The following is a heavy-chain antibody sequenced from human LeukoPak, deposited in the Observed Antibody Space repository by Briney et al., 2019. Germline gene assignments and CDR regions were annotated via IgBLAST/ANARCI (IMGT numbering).Heavy chain of an antibody. V-gene: IGHV3-23*01. Sequence: GGSLRLSCAASGFTFSSYAMSWVRQAPGKGLEWVSAISGSGGSTYYADSVKGRFTISRDNSKNTLYLQMNSLRAEDTAVYYCAKGYGQWLVHECAFDAFDIWGQGTMVTVSS. CDR1: GFTFSSYA. CDR3: AKGYGQWLVHECAFDAFDI. CDR2: ISGSGGST. D-gene: IGHD6-19*01. J-gene: IGHJ3*02.